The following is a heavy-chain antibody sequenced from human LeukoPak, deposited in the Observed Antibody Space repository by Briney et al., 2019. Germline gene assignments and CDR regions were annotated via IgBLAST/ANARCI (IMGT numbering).Heavy chain of an antibody. V-gene: IGHV3-48*02. J-gene: IGHJ6*02. CDR3: ARGPYSDTSGRLSDV. D-gene: IGHD3-22*01. Sequence: PGGSLRLSCAASGFSFSSYNMNWVRQAPGEGLEWVSYVCSSGSPTHYADSVGGRFTISRDNAKNSLYLQMNSLRDEDTAVYFCARGPYSDTSGRLSDVWGQGTTVTVSS. CDR1: GFSFSSYN. CDR2: VCSSGSPT.